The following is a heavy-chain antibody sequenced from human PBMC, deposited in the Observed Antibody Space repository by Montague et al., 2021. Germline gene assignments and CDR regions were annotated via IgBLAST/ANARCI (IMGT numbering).Heavy chain of an antibody. J-gene: IGHJ4*02. CDR3: ASSSCERWLQSYCDY. CDR2: IYYSGST. CDR1: GGSISSSSYY. V-gene: IGHV4-39*01. D-gene: IGHD5-24*01. Sequence: SETLSLTCTVSGGSISSSSYYWGWIRQPPGKGLEWIGRIYYSGSTYYNPSLKSRVTISVDTSTNQFSLKLSSVTAADTAVYYCASSSCERWLQSYCDYWGQGTLITVSS.